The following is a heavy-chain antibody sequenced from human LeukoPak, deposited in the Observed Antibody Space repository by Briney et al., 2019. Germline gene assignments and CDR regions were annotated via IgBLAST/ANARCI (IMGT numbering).Heavy chain of an antibody. CDR1: GFTFSSYG. V-gene: IGHV3-30*18. CDR2: ISYDGSNK. Sequence: GGSLRLSCAASGFTFSSYGMHWVRQAPGKGLEWVAVISYDGSNKYYADSVKGRFTISRDNSKNTLYLQMNSLRAEDTAVYYCAKENYYYYGMDVWGQGTTVTVSS. J-gene: IGHJ6*02. CDR3: AKENYYYYGMDV.